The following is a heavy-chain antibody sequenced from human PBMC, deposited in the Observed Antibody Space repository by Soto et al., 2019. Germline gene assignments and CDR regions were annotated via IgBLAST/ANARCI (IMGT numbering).Heavy chain of an antibody. V-gene: IGHV1-69*13. CDR3: ARVSEAYCGGDCSSWFDY. J-gene: IGHJ4*02. CDR1: GGTFSSYA. Sequence: GASVKVSCKASGGTFSSYAISWVRQAPGQGLEWMGGIIPIFGTANYAQKFQGRVTITADESTSTAYMELSSLRSEDTAVYYCARVSEAYCGGDCSSWFDYWGQGTLVTVSS. D-gene: IGHD2-21*02. CDR2: IIPIFGTA.